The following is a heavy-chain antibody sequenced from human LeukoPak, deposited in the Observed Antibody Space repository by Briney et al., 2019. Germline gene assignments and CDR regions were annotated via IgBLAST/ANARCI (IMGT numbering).Heavy chain of an antibody. J-gene: IGHJ4*02. Sequence: MASETLSLTCAVYGGSFSGYYWSWIRQPPGKGLEWIGEINHSGSTNYNPSLKSRVTISVDTSKNQFSLKLSSVTAADTAVYYCARRFSGSSHGYFDYWGQGTLVTVSS. CDR1: GGSFSGYY. V-gene: IGHV4-34*01. CDR2: INHSGST. CDR3: ARRFSGSSHGYFDY. D-gene: IGHD3-10*01.